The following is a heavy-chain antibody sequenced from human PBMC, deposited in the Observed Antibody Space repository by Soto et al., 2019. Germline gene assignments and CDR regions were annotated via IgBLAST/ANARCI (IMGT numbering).Heavy chain of an antibody. CDR3: ARDSRQWLVREAFYI. J-gene: IGHJ3*02. V-gene: IGHV4-31*03. CDR2: IYYSGRT. D-gene: IGHD6-19*01. CDR1: GGSISSGGYY. Sequence: QVQLQESGPGLVKPSQTLSLTCTVSGGSISSGGYYWSWIRQHPGKVLAWIGYIYYSGRTYYNPSLKSRVTISVDTSKNQFSLKLSSVTAADTAVYYCARDSRQWLVREAFYIWGQGTMVTVSS.